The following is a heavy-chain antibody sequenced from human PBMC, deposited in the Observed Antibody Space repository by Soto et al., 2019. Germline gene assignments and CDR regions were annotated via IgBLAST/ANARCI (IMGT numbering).Heavy chain of an antibody. J-gene: IGHJ6*03. CDR1: GFTFSSYA. CDR2: ISSNGGST. CDR3: ATESRAADAADYYYMDV. V-gene: IGHV3-64*01. Sequence: GGSLRLSCAASGFTFSSYAMHWVRQAPGKGLEYVSAISSNGGSTYYANSVKGRFTISRDNSKNTLYLQMGSLRAVDMAGDDYATESRAADAADYYYMDVWGKGTTVTVAS. D-gene: IGHD2-15*01.